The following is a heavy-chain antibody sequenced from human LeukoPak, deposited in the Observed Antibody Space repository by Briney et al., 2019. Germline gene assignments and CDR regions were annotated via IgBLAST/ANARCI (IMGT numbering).Heavy chain of an antibody. CDR3: ARSGYYYDSSGSSS. Sequence: GGSLRFSCAASGFSVSSNYMSWVRQAPGKGLEWVSSISGVGSTSYADSVKGRFTISRDNSRSTLYLQMDSLRPEDTALYYCARSGYYYDSSGSSSWGQGTLVTVSS. CDR1: GFSVSSNY. CDR2: ISGVGST. J-gene: IGHJ5*02. D-gene: IGHD3-22*01. V-gene: IGHV3-66*01.